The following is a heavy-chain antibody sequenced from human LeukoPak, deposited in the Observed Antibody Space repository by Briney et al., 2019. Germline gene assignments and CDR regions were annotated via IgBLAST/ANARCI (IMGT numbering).Heavy chain of an antibody. D-gene: IGHD3-9*01. CDR2: IIPIFGTA. Sequence: SVKVSCKASGGTFSSYAISWVRQAPGQGLEWMGGIIPIFGTANYAQKFQGRVTITADKSTSTAYMELSSLRSEDTAVYYCAKSTWFVYFDYWGQGTLVTVSS. J-gene: IGHJ4*02. CDR1: GGTFSSYA. V-gene: IGHV1-69*06. CDR3: AKSTWFVYFDY.